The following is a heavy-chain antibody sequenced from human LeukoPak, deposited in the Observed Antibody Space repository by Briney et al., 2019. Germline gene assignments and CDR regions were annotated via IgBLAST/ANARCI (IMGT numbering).Heavy chain of an antibody. CDR1: GFTFSSYA. V-gene: IGHV3-23*01. Sequence: GGSLRLPCAASGFTFSSYAMSWVRQAPGKGLEWVSAISGSGGSTYYADSVKGRFTISRDNSKNTLYLQMNSLRAEDTAVYYCAKTYYYDSSGLGWLDYWGQGTLVTVSS. D-gene: IGHD3-22*01. CDR2: ISGSGGST. CDR3: AKTYYYDSSGLGWLDY. J-gene: IGHJ4*02.